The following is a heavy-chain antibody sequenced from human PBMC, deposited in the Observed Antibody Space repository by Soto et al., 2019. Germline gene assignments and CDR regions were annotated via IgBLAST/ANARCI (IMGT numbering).Heavy chain of an antibody. J-gene: IGHJ6*02. Sequence: PPASLTLTSILFRLSPGSDYWRWIREPPGNGLVWIGYVLYTGRANYEPRLKGRVSISLDTSNYQFSLKLSSVTAAETAVYYSARDGDGRMTTNPYYDNGMDVWGPGTTVT. CDR1: RLSPGSDY. CDR2: VLYTGRA. D-gene: IGHD3-22*01. V-gene: IGHV4-59*01. CDR3: ARDGDGRMTTNPYYDNGMDV.